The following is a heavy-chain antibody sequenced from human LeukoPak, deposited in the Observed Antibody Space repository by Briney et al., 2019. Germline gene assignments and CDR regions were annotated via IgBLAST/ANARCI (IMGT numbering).Heavy chain of an antibody. J-gene: IGHJ4*02. CDR3: ARIGGSDSSGYYSPFDY. Sequence: ASVKVSCKASGYTFTGYYMHWVPQAPGQGLEWMGIINPSGGSTSYAQKFQGRVTMTRDTSTSTVYMELSSLRSEDTAVYYCARIGGSDSSGYYSPFDYWGQGTLVTVSS. D-gene: IGHD3-22*01. V-gene: IGHV1-46*01. CDR1: GYTFTGYY. CDR2: INPSGGST.